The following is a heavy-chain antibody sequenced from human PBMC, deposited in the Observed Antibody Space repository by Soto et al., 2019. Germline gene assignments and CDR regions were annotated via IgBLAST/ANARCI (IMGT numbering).Heavy chain of an antibody. CDR2: IYWDDDK. Sequence: SGPTLVNPTQTLTLTCTFSGFSLSTSGVGVGWIRQPPGKALEWLALIYWDDDKRYSPSRKSRLTITKDTSKNQVVLTMTNMDPVDTATYYCALQPSYYDFSNYYYYMDVWGKGTTVTVSS. D-gene: IGHD3-3*01. CDR3: ALQPSYYDFSNYYYYMDV. CDR1: GFSLSTSGVG. J-gene: IGHJ6*03. V-gene: IGHV2-5*02.